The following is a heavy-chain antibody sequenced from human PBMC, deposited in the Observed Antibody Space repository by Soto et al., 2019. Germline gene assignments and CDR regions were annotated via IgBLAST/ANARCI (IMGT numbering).Heavy chain of an antibody. CDR1: GFTFSTSD. V-gene: IGHV3-21*01. CDR2: ISGSSNYI. D-gene: IGHD2-2*01. CDR3: ARDTSSSYNHYYGMDV. J-gene: IGHJ6*02. Sequence: PGGSLRLSCAASGFTFSTSDMNWVRQAPGKGLEWVSSISGSSNYIYYVDSVRGRFTISRDNAKNSLYLQMNSLRAEDTAVYFCARDTSSSYNHYYGMDVWGQGTTVTVPS.